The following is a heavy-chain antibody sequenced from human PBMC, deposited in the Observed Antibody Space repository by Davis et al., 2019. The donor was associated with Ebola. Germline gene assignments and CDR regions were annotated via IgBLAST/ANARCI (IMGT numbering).Heavy chain of an antibody. CDR3: ARAVVVAATGRENYYYGMDV. Sequence: SETLSLTCTVSGGSISSYYWSWIRQSPGKGLEWIGYIYYSGSTNYNPSLMSRVTMSQDTSKNQFSLKLSSVTAADTAVYYCARAVVVAATGRENYYYGMDVWGQGTTVTVSS. D-gene: IGHD2-15*01. CDR1: GGSISSYY. CDR2: IYYSGST. V-gene: IGHV4-59*12. J-gene: IGHJ6*02.